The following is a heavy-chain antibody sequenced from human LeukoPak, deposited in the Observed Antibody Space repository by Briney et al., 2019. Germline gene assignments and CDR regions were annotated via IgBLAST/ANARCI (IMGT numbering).Heavy chain of an antibody. CDR1: GFTFNTFG. Sequence: GGSLTLSCAASGFTFNTFGMHWVRQAPGKGLEWVAGIWYDGSIKFYGDSVKGRFTISRDNSKNTLYLQMNSLRVEDTAVYYCARISCTGGSCKPYSYYAMDVWGQGTTVTVSS. CDR2: IWYDGSIK. V-gene: IGHV3-33*01. J-gene: IGHJ6*02. D-gene: IGHD2-15*01. CDR3: ARISCTGGSCKPYSYYAMDV.